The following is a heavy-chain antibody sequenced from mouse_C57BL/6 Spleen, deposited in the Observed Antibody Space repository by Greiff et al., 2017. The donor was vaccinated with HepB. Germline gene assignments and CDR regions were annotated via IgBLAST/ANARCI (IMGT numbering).Heavy chain of an antibody. CDR1: GYSITSGYY. D-gene: IGHD2-4*01. CDR3: AREGNYDPSWFAY. J-gene: IGHJ3*01. V-gene: IGHV3-6*01. CDR2: ISYDGSN. Sequence: VQLQESGPGLVKPSQSLSLTCSVTGYSITSGYYWNWIRQFPGNKLEWMGYISYDGSNNYNPSLKNRISITRDTSKNQFFLKLNSVTTEDTATYYCAREGNYDPSWFAYWGQGTLVTVSA.